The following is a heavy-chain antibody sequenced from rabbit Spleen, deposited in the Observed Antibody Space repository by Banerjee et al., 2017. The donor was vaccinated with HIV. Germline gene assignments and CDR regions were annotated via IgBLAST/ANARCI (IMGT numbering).Heavy chain of an antibody. V-gene: IGHV1S45*01. CDR1: GFSFNSTYY. CDR3: ARDKELDIWGYEFNL. CDR2: IYGGDSDITS. J-gene: IGHJ4*01. D-gene: IGHD3-1*01. Sequence: QEQLVESGGGLVKPGASLTVTCTASGFSFNSTYYMCWVRQAPGKGLEWIACIYGGDSDITSYYANWAKGRFTISKTSSTTVTLQMTSLTVADTATYFCARDKELDIWGYEFNLWGPGTLVTVS.